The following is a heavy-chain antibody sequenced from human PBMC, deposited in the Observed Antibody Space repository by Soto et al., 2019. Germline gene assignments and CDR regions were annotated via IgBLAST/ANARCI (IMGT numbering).Heavy chain of an antibody. CDR1: GFSLSSCA. CDR2: IWNDGTTT. D-gene: IGHD6-19*01. Sequence: QVQLVESGGGLVQPGRSLRLSCAASGFSLSSCAMHWVRQAPGKGLEWVAMIWNDGTTTYYGDSVKGRFTFSRDTSGNTLYLQMNSLTVEDTAVYYCARAPPQSGWAFDLWGQGTVVTVSS. CDR3: ARAPPQSGWAFDL. V-gene: IGHV3-33*01. J-gene: IGHJ3*01.